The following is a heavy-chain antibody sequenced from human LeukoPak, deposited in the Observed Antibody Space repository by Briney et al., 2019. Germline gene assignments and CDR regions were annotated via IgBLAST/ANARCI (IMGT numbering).Heavy chain of an antibody. CDR3: ARGGYYYDSSGYCSFDY. CDR2: IYHSGST. D-gene: IGHD3-22*01. J-gene: IGHJ4*02. Sequence: SETLSLTCAVSGYSLSSGYYWGWIRQPPGKGLEWIGSIYHSGSTYYNPSLKSRVTISVDTSKNQFSLKLSSVTAADTAVYYCARGGYYYDSSGYCSFDYWGQGTLVTVSS. V-gene: IGHV4-38-2*01. CDR1: GYSLSSGYY.